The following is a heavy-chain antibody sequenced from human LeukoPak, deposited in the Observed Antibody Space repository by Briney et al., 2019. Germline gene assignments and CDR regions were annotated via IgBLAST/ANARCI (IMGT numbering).Heavy chain of an antibody. J-gene: IGHJ4*02. Sequence: GGSLRLSCEGSGFIFSSYIMNWVRQAPGKGLEWVSSISSGSTYIYYADSVKGRFTISRDNANKSVYLQMNSLRAEDTAVYFCARDDRAARLDYWGQGAQVTVSS. D-gene: IGHD6-6*01. CDR1: GFIFSSYI. CDR3: ARDDRAARLDY. V-gene: IGHV3-21*01. CDR2: ISSGSTYI.